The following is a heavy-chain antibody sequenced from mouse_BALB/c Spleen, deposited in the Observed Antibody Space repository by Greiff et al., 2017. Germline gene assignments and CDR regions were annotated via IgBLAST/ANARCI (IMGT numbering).Heavy chain of an antibody. CDR3: AREGVKDY. Sequence: VKPQQSGAELVRPGTSVKISCKASGYTFTNYWLGWVKQRPGHGLEWIGDIYPGGGYTNYNEKFKGKATLTADTSSSTAYMQLSSLTSEDSAVYFCAREGVKDYWGQGTTLTVSS. CDR1: GYTFTNYW. CDR2: IYPGGGYT. J-gene: IGHJ2*01. D-gene: IGHD2-13*01. V-gene: IGHV1-63*02.